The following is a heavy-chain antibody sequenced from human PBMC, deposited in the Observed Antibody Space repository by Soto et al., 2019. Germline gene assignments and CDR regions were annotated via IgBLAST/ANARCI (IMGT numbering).Heavy chain of an antibody. D-gene: IGHD2-2*01. CDR2: ISAYNGNT. V-gene: IGHV1-18*04. Sequence: ASVKVSCKASGYTFTSYGISWVRQAPGQGLEWMGWISAYNGNTNYAQKLQGRVTMTTDTSTSTAYMELRSLRSDDTAVYHCARILGYCSSTSCTVGYYYYYGMDVWGQGTTVTVSS. J-gene: IGHJ6*02. CDR3: ARILGYCSSTSCTVGYYYYYGMDV. CDR1: GYTFTSYG.